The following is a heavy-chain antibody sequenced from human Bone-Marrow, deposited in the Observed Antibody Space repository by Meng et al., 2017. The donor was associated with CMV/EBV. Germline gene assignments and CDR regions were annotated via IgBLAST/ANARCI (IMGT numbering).Heavy chain of an antibody. CDR3: GREEGRSWNRLDY. CDR1: EYTFPSYY. Sequence: ASVKVSCQASEYTFPSYYMHWVRQAPGQGLEWMGIINPSGGSTSYAQKFHGRVTMTRDTSTSTVYMELSSLRYEDTAVYYCGREEGRSWNRLDYWGQGTLVTVSS. CDR2: INPSGGST. J-gene: IGHJ4*02. D-gene: IGHD6-13*01. V-gene: IGHV1-46*01.